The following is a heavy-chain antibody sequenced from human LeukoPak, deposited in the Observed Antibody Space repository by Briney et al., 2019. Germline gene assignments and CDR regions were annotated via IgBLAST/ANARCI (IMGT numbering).Heavy chain of an antibody. CDR1: GGSFSGYY. J-gene: IGHJ5*02. Sequence: PSETLSLTCAVYGGSFSGYYWSWIRQPPGKGLEWIGEINHSGSTNYNPSLKSRVTISVDTSKNQFSLKLSSVTAADTAVYYCARQSRRYSYVEQYNWFDPWGQGTLVTVSS. V-gene: IGHV4-34*01. CDR3: ARQSRRYSYVEQYNWFDP. CDR2: INHSGST. D-gene: IGHD5-18*01.